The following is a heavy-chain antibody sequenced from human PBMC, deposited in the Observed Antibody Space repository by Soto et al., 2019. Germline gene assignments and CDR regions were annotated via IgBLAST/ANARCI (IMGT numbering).Heavy chain of an antibody. D-gene: IGHD6-6*01. J-gene: IGHJ5*02. CDR3: ARAGHSSSSEGANWFDP. Sequence: LTCTVSGGSISSGGYYWSWIRQHPGKGLEWIGYIYYSGSTYYNPSLKSRVTISVDTSKNQFSLNLSSVTAADTAVYYCARAGHSSSSEGANWFDPWGQGTLVTVSS. V-gene: IGHV4-31*03. CDR2: IYYSGST. CDR1: GGSISSGGYY.